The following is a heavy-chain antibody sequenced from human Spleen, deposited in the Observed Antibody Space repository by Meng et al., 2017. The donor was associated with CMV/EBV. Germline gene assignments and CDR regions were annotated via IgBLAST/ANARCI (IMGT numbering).Heavy chain of an antibody. V-gene: IGHV3-23*03. D-gene: IGHD4/OR15-4a*01. J-gene: IGHJ6*02. CDR3: ARGRGATTSYGLDV. CDR2: IYSGGTST. Sequence: GESLKISCVASGFTFSSYAMSWVRQAPGKGLEWVSVIYSGGTSTYYADSVKGRFAISRDNSMNTLYLQMSSLRAEDTAVYYCARGRGATTSYGLDVWGQGTTVTVSS. CDR1: GFTFSSYA.